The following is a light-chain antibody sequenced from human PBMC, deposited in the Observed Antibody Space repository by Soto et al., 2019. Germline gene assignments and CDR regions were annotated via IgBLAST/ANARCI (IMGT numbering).Light chain of an antibody. J-gene: IGKJ2*03. V-gene: IGKV1-5*01. Sequence: DPQMTQTRSTLSASVGDRVSITYRASEIVRPWLAWNQQKPGKDPKLLIYDGTPLESGVPSRFSGRSYDAEFTLTISGVQTDDFAPYYSQEYDSYSHGLGQG. CDR3: QEYDSYSHG. CDR1: EIVRPW. CDR2: DGT.